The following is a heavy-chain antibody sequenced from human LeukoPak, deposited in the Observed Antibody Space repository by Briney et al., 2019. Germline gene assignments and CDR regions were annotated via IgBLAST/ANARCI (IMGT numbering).Heavy chain of an antibody. D-gene: IGHD5-18*01. CDR2: LSGSGVTT. Sequence: GGSLRLSCAASGFTFSSYAMSWVRQAPGKGLEWVSALSGSGVTTYYADSVKGRFTISRDNSKNTLYLQMNRLRAEDTAVYYCVKSLSGSGYSYGYDYWGQGTLVTVSS. J-gene: IGHJ4*02. V-gene: IGHV3-23*01. CDR1: GFTFSSYA. CDR3: VKSLSGSGYSYGYDY.